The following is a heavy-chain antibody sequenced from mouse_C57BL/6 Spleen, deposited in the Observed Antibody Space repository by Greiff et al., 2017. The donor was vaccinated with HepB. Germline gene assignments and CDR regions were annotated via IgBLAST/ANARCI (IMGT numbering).Heavy chain of an antibody. Sequence: VKLQQPGAELVKPGASVKLSCKASGYTFTSYWMHWVKQRPGQGLEWIGMIHPNSGSTNYNEKFKSKATLTVDKSSSTAYMQLSSLTSEDSAVYYCARGAGSSGGYAMDYWGQGTSVTVSS. CDR3: ARGAGSSGGYAMDY. J-gene: IGHJ4*01. CDR2: IHPNSGST. D-gene: IGHD1-1*01. V-gene: IGHV1-64*01. CDR1: GYTFTSYW.